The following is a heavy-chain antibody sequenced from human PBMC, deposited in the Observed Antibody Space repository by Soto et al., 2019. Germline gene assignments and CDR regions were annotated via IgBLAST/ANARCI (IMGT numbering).Heavy chain of an antibody. Sequence: ASVKVSCKASGYIFTGYYMNWVRQAPGHGLEWMGWINPNSGGTNYAQKFQCRVTMTTDTSINTAYMELSRLRSDDTAVYYCARPYCSSNSCHNFFDPWGQGTQVTVSS. CDR1: GYIFTGYY. D-gene: IGHD2-2*01. J-gene: IGHJ5*02. CDR2: INPNSGGT. CDR3: ARPYCSSNSCHNFFDP. V-gene: IGHV1-2*02.